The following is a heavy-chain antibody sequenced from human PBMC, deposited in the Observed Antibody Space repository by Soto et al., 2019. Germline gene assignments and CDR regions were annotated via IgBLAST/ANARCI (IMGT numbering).Heavy chain of an antibody. D-gene: IGHD5-12*01. CDR1: GGSISSADYY. V-gene: IGHV4-30-4*01. CDR2: IHYSGST. Sequence: PSETLSLSYIVSGGSISSADYYWSWIRQSPGKGLEWIGYIHYSGSTYYNPSLSGRVTISLDMSENRFSLKLRSVTAADTAVYYCARTQVATRYGYDYWGQGTLVTVSS. J-gene: IGHJ4*02. CDR3: ARTQVATRYGYDY.